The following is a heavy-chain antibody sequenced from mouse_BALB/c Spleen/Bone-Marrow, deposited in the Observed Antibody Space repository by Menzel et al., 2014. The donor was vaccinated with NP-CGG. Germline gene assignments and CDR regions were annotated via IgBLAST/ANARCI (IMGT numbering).Heavy chain of an antibody. V-gene: IGHV1-14*01. D-gene: IGHD1-2*01. CDR1: GYTFTSYV. CDR3: ARGGYYGYYAMDY. CDR2: INPYNDGT. Sequence: VQLQQSGPELVKPGASVKMSCRASGYTFTSYVMHWVKQKPGQGLEWIGYINPYNDGTKYNEKFKGKATLTSDKSSSTAYMELSSLTSEDSAVYYCARGGYYGYYAMDYWGQGTSVTVSS. J-gene: IGHJ4*01.